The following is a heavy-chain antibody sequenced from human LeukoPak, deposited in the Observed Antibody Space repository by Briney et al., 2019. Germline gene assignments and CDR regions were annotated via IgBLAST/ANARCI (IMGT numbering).Heavy chain of an antibody. CDR1: GGSFSGYY. D-gene: IGHD3-22*01. CDR2: INHSEST. CDR3: ARDRIYYYDSKMYNWFDP. V-gene: IGHV4-34*01. Sequence: SETLSLTCGVYGGSFSGYYWSWIRQPPGKGLEWIGEINHSESTNYNPSLKSRITISVDTSKNQFSLKLSSVTAADTAVYYCARDRIYYYDSKMYNWFDPWGQGTLVTVSS. J-gene: IGHJ5*02.